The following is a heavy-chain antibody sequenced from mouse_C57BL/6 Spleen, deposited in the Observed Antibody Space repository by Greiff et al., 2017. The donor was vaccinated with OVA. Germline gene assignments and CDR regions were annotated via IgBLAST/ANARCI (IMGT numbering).Heavy chain of an antibody. CDR2: INPNNGGT. Sequence: EVMLVESGPELVKPGASVKMSCKASGYTFTDYNMHWVKQSHGKSLEWIGYINPNNGGTSYNQKFKGKATLTVNKSSSTAYRGLRSLTSEDSSVYCCARAWDYGSSYGYFDVWGTGTTVTVSS. CDR3: ARAWDYGSSYGYFDV. CDR1: GYTFTDYN. J-gene: IGHJ1*03. V-gene: IGHV1-22*01. D-gene: IGHD1-1*01.